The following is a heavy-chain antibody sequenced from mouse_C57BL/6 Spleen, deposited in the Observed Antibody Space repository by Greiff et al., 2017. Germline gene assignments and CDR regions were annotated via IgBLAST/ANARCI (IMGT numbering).Heavy chain of an antibody. Sequence: EVQLQESGGGLVKPGGSLKLSCAASGFTFSSYTMSWVRQTPEKRLEWVATISGGGGNTYYPDSVKGRFTISRDNAKNTLYLQMSSLRSEDTALYYCARQGDYEGAWFAYWGQGTLVTVSA. CDR1: GFTFSSYT. J-gene: IGHJ3*01. CDR3: ARQGDYEGAWFAY. D-gene: IGHD2-4*01. CDR2: ISGGGGNT. V-gene: IGHV5-9*01.